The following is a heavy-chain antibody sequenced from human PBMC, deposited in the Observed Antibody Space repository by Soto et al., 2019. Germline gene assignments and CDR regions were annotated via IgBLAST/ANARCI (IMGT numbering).Heavy chain of an antibody. CDR2: INHSGSA. CDR1: GEYVSGYS. D-gene: IGHD6-19*01. CDR3: ARGLITGSHYSGGWYYFDS. V-gene: IGHV4-34*01. Sequence: ETLSLTYDVYGEYVSGYSWTWIRQTPGKGLQWIGQINHSGSAYYNPSLKSRVTISVHTSNSQFSLELSSVTAADTAVYYCARGLITGSHYSGGWYYFDSWGQGTQVTVS. J-gene: IGHJ4*02.